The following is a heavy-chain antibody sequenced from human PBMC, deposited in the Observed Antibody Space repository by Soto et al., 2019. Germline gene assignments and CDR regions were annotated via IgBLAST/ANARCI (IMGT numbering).Heavy chain of an antibody. D-gene: IGHD1-26*01. V-gene: IGHV1-69*12. Sequence: QVQLVQSGAEVKKPGSSVKVSCKASGGTFNSYGISWVRQATGQGLEWMGGIIYIFGTANYAKKFQGRVTITADESTSTAYMELSSLRSEDTAVYYCARVAATLQPSYYSFYGMDVWGQGTTVTVSS. J-gene: IGHJ6*02. CDR2: IIYIFGTA. CDR3: ARVAATLQPSYYSFYGMDV. CDR1: GGTFNSYG.